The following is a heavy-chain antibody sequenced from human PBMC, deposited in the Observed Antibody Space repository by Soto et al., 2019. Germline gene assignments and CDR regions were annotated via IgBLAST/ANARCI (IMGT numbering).Heavy chain of an antibody. CDR2: IYTSGST. V-gene: IGHV4-4*07. CDR3: ARGQGDYDILTGHYGMDV. D-gene: IGHD3-9*01. Sequence: SETLSLTCTVSGVSISSYYWSWIRQPAGKGLEWIGRIYTSGSTNYNPSLKSRVTMSVDTSKNQFSLKLSSVTAADTAVYYCARGQGDYDILTGHYGMDVWGQGTTVTVSS. CDR1: GVSISSYY. J-gene: IGHJ6*02.